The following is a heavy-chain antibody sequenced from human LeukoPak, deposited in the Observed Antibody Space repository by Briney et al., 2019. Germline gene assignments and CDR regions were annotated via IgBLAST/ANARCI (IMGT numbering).Heavy chain of an antibody. CDR3: ARDRPYYDKGDMDV. V-gene: IGHV3-53*01. CDR1: GLSVSGHY. J-gene: IGHJ6*02. D-gene: IGHD3-22*01. Sequence: GGSLRLSCAASGLSVSGHYMSWVRQAPGKGLEWVSILYTDGTTYYADSVRGRFTISRDSSTNTLYLQMSSLRADDTAVYFCARDRPYYDKGDMDVWGQGTMVTVPS. CDR2: LYTDGTT.